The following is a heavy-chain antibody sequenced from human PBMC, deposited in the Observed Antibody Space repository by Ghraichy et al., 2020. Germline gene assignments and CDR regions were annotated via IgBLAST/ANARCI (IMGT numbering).Heavy chain of an antibody. J-gene: IGHJ6*02. D-gene: IGHD2-15*01. V-gene: IGHV1-18*01. Sequence: ASVKVSCKASGYTFTSYGISWVRQAPGQGLEWMGWISAYNGNTNYAQKLQGRVTMTTDTSTSTAYMELRSLRSDDTAVYYCAATPDTMFYYYYGMDVWGQGTTVTVFS. CDR3: AATPDTMFYYYYGMDV. CDR2: ISAYNGNT. CDR1: GYTFTSYG.